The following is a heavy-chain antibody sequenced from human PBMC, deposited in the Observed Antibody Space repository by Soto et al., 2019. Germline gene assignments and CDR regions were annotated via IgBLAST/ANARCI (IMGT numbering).Heavy chain of an antibody. D-gene: IGHD6-13*01. V-gene: IGHV3-33*01. J-gene: IGHJ4*02. CDR3: AREVVAAAGTYFDY. CDR2: IWYDGSNK. CDR1: GFTFSSYC. Sequence: PGGSLRLSCAASGFTFSSYCMHWVRQAPGKGLEWVAVIWYDGSNKYYADSVKGRFTISRDNSKNTLYLQMNSLRAEDTAVYYCAREVVAAAGTYFDYWGQGTLVSVSS.